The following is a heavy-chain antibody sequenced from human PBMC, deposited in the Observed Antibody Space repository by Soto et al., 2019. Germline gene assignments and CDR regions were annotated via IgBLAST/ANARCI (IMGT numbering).Heavy chain of an antibody. CDR2: INPNNGDT. J-gene: IGHJ4*02. D-gene: IGHD3-22*01. Sequence: GASVKVSCKASGYTFTAYYMHWVRQAPGQGLEWMGWINPNNGDTNYAQRFQGRVTMTRGTSITTAYMELSRLRSDDTAVYYCATEATYYDSQWGQGTLVTVSS. CDR1: GYTFTAYY. CDR3: ATEATYYDSQ. V-gene: IGHV1-2*02.